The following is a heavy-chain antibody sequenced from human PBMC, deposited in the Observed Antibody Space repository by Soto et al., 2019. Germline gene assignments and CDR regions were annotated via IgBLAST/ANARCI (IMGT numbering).Heavy chain of an antibody. CDR3: ARPWGSGSYSIGVWFDP. CDR2: IYYSRRT. D-gene: IGHD3-10*01. Sequence: SETLSLTCTVSGGSISSGGYYWSWIRQHPGKGLEWIGRIYYSRRTSYTPSLKSPVTISVDTSKTQFSLKLSSVTAADTAVYYCARPWGSGSYSIGVWFDPWGQGTLVTVPQ. V-gene: IGHV4-39*01. J-gene: IGHJ5*02. CDR1: GGSISSGGYY.